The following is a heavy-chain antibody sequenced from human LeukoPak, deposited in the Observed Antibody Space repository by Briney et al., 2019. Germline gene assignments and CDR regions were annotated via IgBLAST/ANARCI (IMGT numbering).Heavy chain of an antibody. CDR3: ARIRDGYNDAYDI. D-gene: IGHD5-24*01. Sequence: GASVKVSCKASGYTFTNYYIHWVRQAPGQGLEWMGIINPSAGNTNYAQNFQGRVTMTRDTSASTVYMELSSLRSEDTAIYYCARIRDGYNDAYDIWGQGTVVTVPS. CDR2: INPSAGNT. V-gene: IGHV1-46*01. J-gene: IGHJ3*02. CDR1: GYTFTNYY.